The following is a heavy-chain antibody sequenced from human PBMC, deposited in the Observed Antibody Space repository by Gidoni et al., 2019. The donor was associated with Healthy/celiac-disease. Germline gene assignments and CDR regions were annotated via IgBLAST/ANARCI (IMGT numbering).Heavy chain of an antibody. CDR2: INHSGST. CDR1: GGSFSGYY. CDR3: ARGHRRVGMDV. V-gene: IGHV4-34*01. J-gene: IGHJ6*02. Sequence: QVQLQQWGAGLLKPSETLSLTCAVSGGSFSGYYWSWIRQPPGKGLEWIGEINHSGSTNYNPSLKSRVTISVDTSKNQFSLKLSSVTAADTAVYYCARGHRRVGMDVWGQGTTVTVSS.